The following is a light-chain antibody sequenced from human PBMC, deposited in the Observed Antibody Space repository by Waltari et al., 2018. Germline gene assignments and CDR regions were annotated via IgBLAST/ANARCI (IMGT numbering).Light chain of an antibody. V-gene: IGKV3-20*01. J-gene: IGKJ1*01. CDR2: GPS. CDR1: RRVGASF. Sequence: ETVLTQSPVTLSLSPGETATLSCRASRRVGASFLAWYHQRPGQSPRLLIYGPSTRATGIPDRFSGDGSVTDFTHIIRRLEPEDLGVYFCHQYDQTPWTFGQGTTVE. CDR3: HQYDQTPWT.